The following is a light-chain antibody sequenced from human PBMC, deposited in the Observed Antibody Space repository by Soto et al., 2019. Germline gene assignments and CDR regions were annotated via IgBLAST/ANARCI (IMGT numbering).Light chain of an antibody. V-gene: IGLV2-14*01. CDR3: SSYTSSSTRV. CDR1: SRDVGGYNY. Sequence: QSVLTQPDSVSGSPGQSITISCTGTSRDVGGYNYVSWYQQHPGKAPKFMIYDVSNRPSGVSNRFSGSKSGNTASLTISGLQAEDEVDYYCSSYTSSSTRVFGTGTKLTVL. CDR2: DVS. J-gene: IGLJ1*01.